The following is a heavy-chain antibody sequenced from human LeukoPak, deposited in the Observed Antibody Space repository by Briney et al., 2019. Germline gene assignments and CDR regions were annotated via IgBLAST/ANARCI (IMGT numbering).Heavy chain of an antibody. CDR1: GYTFTGYY. CDR3: ARGFGGVAATPDY. J-gene: IGHJ4*02. Sequence: ASVKVSCKASGYTFTGYYMHWVRQAPGQGLERMGWINPNSGGTNYAQKFQGRVTMTRDTSISTAYMELSRLRSDDTAVYYCARGFGGVAATPDYWGQGTLVTVSS. D-gene: IGHD2-15*01. CDR2: INPNSGGT. V-gene: IGHV1-2*02.